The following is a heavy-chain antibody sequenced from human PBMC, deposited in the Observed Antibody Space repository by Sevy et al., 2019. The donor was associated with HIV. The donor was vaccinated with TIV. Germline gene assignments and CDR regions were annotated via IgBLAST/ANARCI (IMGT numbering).Heavy chain of an antibody. Sequence: GGSLRLSCAASGFTFSAYAMSWSRQTSLKGRNWSPEISGSGFNTYYAASVRGRFTISRDNSKNTLFLQVNSLTTEDAATYFCASHYGSGTYNNFFTDWGQGTLVTVSS. CDR3: ASHYGSGTYNNFFTD. V-gene: IGHV3-23*01. CDR2: ISGSGFNT. J-gene: IGHJ4*02. D-gene: IGHD3-10*01. CDR1: GFTFSAYA.